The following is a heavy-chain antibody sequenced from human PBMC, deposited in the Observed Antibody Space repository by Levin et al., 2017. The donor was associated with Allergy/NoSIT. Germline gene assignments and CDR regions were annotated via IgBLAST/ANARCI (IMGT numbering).Heavy chain of an antibody. D-gene: IGHD3-22*01. J-gene: IGHJ4*02. CDR1: GFTFSSYA. CDR3: ARDTYYYDSSGYFFDY. CDR2: ISYDGSNK. Sequence: GGSLRLSCAASGFTFSSYAMHWVRQAPGKGLEWVAVISYDGSNKYYADSVKGRFTISGDNSKNTLYLQMNSLRAEDTAVYYCARDTYYYDSSGYFFDYWGQGTLVTVSS. V-gene: IGHV3-30-3*01.